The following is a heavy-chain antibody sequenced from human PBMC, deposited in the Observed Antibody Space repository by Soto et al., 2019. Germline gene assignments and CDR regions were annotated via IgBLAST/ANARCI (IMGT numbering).Heavy chain of an antibody. Sequence: SETLSLTCAVSGGSISSGGYSWSWIRQPPGKGLEWIGYISHSGSTYFNPSLKSRVTISVGRSKNQFSLKLSSVTAADTAVYYCARGGLLPDYWGQGTLVTVSS. CDR1: GGSISSGGYS. CDR3: ARGGLLPDY. CDR2: ISHSGST. V-gene: IGHV4-30-2*01. D-gene: IGHD6-19*01. J-gene: IGHJ4*02.